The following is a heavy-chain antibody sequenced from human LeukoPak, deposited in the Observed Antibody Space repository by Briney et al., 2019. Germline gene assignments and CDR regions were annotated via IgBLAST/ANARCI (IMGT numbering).Heavy chain of an antibody. J-gene: IGHJ4*02. CDR3: ARWVTGSSGLDY. V-gene: IGHV3-7*01. CDR1: RFSFRNYW. Sequence: GGSLRLSCAASRFSFRNYWMGWVRQAPGKGPEWVANIKEDGSEKVYVDSVKGRFTISRDNAKNSLFLQMDSLRGEDTAVYYCARWVTGSSGLDYWGQGTLVTVSS. CDR2: IKEDGSEK. D-gene: IGHD3-22*01.